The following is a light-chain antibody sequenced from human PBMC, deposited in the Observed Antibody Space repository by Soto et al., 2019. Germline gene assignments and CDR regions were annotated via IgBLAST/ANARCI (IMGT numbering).Light chain of an antibody. V-gene: IGKV3-20*01. CDR2: GAS. J-gene: IGKJ1*01. Sequence: EIVLTQSPGTLSLSPGERATLSCRASQSVSSKYLAWYQQKVGQAPRLLIYGASSRATGIPDRFSGSGSGTDFTLTIGRLEPEDFAVYYCQQYGSSPPWTFGQGTKVEIK. CDR3: QQYGSSPPWT. CDR1: QSVSSKY.